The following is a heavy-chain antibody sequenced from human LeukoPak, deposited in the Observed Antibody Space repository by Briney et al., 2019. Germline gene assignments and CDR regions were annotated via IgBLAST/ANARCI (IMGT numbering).Heavy chain of an antibody. D-gene: IGHD6-13*01. CDR1: GFTLNTYA. J-gene: IGHJ1*01. Sequence: LPGGSLRLSCAASGFTLNTYAMSWVRQAPGKGLEWVSAISGRGDSTYYTDSVKGRFTISRDNSKNTLYLQMNSLRAEDTAVYYCAKDRVAATGIGELEHWGQGTLVTVSS. CDR3: AKDRVAATGIGELEH. CDR2: ISGRGDST. V-gene: IGHV3-23*01.